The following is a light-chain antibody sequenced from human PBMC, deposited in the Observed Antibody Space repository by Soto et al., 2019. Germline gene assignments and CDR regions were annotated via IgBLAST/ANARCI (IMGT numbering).Light chain of an antibody. CDR1: QSISSY. CDR2: AAS. Sequence: DIQMTQSPPSLSASVGDRVTITCRASQSISSYLNWYQQKPGKAPKLLIYAASSLQSGVPSRFSGSGSGTDFTLTISSLQPEDVATYYCQQSYSTLTFGGGTKVDIK. CDR3: QQSYSTLT. V-gene: IGKV1-39*01. J-gene: IGKJ4*01.